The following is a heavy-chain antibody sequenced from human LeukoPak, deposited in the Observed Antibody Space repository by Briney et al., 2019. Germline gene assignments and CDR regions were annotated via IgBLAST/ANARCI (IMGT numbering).Heavy chain of an antibody. J-gene: IGHJ1*01. CDR1: EFTFSNSW. CDR2: INPDGSEQ. CDR3: ARDRAYSAFDV. D-gene: IGHD3-3*02. V-gene: IGHV3-7*01. Sequence: GGSLRLSCAASEFTFSNSWMNWVRQAPGKGLEWVAAINPDGSEQYYVDSVKGRFTISRDNAKNSLYLQMNSLRAEDTAVYFGARDRAYSAFDVWGQGTLLTVSS.